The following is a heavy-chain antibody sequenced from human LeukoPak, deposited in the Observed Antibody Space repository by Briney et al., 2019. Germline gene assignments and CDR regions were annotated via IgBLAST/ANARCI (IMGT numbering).Heavy chain of an antibody. D-gene: IGHD6-13*01. CDR2: ISSSSGYI. CDR3: ARETAAGTLDY. J-gene: IGHJ4*02. V-gene: IGHV3-21*01. CDR1: GFTFSSYS. Sequence: GGSLRLSCAASGFTFSSYSMNWVRQAPGKGLEWVSSISSSSGYIYYADSVKGRFTISRDNAKNSLYLQMNSLRAEDTAVYYCARETAAGTLDYWGQGTLVTVSS.